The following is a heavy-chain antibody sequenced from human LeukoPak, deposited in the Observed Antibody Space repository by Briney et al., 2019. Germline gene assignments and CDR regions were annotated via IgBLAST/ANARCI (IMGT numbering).Heavy chain of an antibody. CDR1: GFTFSSYS. D-gene: IGHD3-16*01. CDR3: AKDDDWGRYKH. Sequence: GGSLRLSCVASGFTFSSYSMNWVRQAPGKGLEWVSSISGSSSYIYYADSVRGRFTISRDNFKNTLSLQVNSLRAEDTAMYYCAKDDDWGRYKHWGQGTLVTVSS. V-gene: IGHV3-21*04. J-gene: IGHJ1*01. CDR2: ISGSSSYI.